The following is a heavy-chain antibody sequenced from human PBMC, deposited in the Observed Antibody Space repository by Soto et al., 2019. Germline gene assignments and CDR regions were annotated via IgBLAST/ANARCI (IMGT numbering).Heavy chain of an antibody. CDR3: ARYKDRLQFGGNYYYAMDV. V-gene: IGHV1-69*12. J-gene: IGHJ6*02. CDR2: IIPLFRTP. Sequence: QAQLVQSGAEVKKPGSSVKVSCKASGGTFSNYAISWVRQAPGQGLEWMGGIIPLFRTPDYSQKFQGRVSITADESTSTAYMELSSLRSEDTAVYYCARYKDRLQFGGNYYYAMDVWGQGTTVTVSS. CDR1: GGTFSNYA. D-gene: IGHD5-12*01.